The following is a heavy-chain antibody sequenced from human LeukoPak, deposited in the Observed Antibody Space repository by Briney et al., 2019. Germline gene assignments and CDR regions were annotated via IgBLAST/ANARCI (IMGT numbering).Heavy chain of an antibody. J-gene: IGHJ4*02. CDR2: IIPILGIA. CDR1: GGTFSSYT. D-gene: IGHD5-18*01. CDR3: AREGGGYSYGRLFDY. V-gene: IGHV1-69*04. Sequence: GSSVKVSCKASGGTFSSYTISRVRQAPGQGLEWMGRIIPILGIANYAQKFQGRVTITADKSTSTAYMELSSLRSEDTAVYYCAREGGGYSYGRLFDYWGQGTLVTVSS.